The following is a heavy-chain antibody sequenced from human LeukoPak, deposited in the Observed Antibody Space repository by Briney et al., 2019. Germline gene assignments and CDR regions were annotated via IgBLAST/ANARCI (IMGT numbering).Heavy chain of an antibody. V-gene: IGHV3-23*01. CDR3: ANGIDFWSGLSGY. J-gene: IGHJ4*02. CDR2: ISGSGGST. Sequence: GGSLRLSCAASGFTFSSYAMSWVRQAPGKGLEWVSAISGSGGSTYYADSVKGRFTISRDNSKNTLYLQMNSLRAEDTAVYYCANGIDFWSGLSGYWGQGTLVTVSS. D-gene: IGHD3-3*01. CDR1: GFTFSSYA.